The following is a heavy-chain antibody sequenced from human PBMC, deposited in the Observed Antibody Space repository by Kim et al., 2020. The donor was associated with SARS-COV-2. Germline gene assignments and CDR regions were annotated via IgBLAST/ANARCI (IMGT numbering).Heavy chain of an antibody. J-gene: IGHJ4*02. CDR3: ARSSEGSGIRY. D-gene: IGHD3-10*01. V-gene: IGHV4-59*01. CDR2: T. Sequence: TNYNPSLKSRGTISVDTSKNQFSLKLSSVTAADTAVYYCARSSEGSGIRYWGQGTLVTVSS.